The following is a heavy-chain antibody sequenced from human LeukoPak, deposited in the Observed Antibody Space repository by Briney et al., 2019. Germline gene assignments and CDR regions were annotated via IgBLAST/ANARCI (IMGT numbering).Heavy chain of an antibody. V-gene: IGHV5-51*01. J-gene: IGHJ6*02. Sequence: GESLKISCKGSGYSFTNYWIGWARQMPGKGLEWMGMTYFGDSDTRYSPSFRGQVTISAYKSINTAYLQWSSLKASDTAMYYCERCLPGFYGMDVWGQGTTVTVSS. CDR3: ERCLPGFYGMDV. CDR1: GYSFTNYW. CDR2: TYFGDSDT.